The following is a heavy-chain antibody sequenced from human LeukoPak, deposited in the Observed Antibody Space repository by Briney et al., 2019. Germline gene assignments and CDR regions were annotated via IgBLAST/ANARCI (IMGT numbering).Heavy chain of an antibody. CDR1: GFTFSTYT. V-gene: IGHV3-23*01. CDR3: AIDPNWGTHS. J-gene: IGHJ4*02. Sequence: GGSLRLSCAASGFTFSTYTMYWVRHPPGKRLEWVSIIGNNGGGIHYADSVRGRLTISRDNSKNALYLQMNSLRVEDTAVYYCAIDPNWGTHSWGQGVLVTVSS. CDR2: IGNNGGGI. D-gene: IGHD7-27*01.